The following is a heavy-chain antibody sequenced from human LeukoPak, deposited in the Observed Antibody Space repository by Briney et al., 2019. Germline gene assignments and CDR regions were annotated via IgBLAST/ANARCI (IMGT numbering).Heavy chain of an antibody. Sequence: ASVKGSCKTSGYTLTSYDINWVRQATGQGLEWMGWMNPNSGNTGYAQKFQGGVTLTRNTPISTAYMELSSLRSEDTAVYYCARTMVRGVIIKRVWFDPWGQGTLVTVSS. J-gene: IGHJ5*02. CDR2: MNPNSGNT. V-gene: IGHV1-8*01. D-gene: IGHD3-10*01. CDR1: GYTLTSYD. CDR3: ARTMVRGVIIKRVWFDP.